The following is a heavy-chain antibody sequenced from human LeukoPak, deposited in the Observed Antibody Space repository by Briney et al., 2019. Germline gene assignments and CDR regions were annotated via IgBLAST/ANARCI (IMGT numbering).Heavy chain of an antibody. D-gene: IGHD3-16*01. CDR1: GFTFSSYW. CDR2: IKQDGSEK. J-gene: IGHJ3*02. V-gene: IGHV3-7*01. CDR3: ARPIMASAFDI. Sequence: GGSLRLSCAASGFTFSSYWMGWVRQAPGKGLEWVANIKQDGSEKYYVDSVKGRFTISRDNAKNSLYLQMNSLRAEDTAVYFCARPIMASAFDIWGQGTMVTVSS.